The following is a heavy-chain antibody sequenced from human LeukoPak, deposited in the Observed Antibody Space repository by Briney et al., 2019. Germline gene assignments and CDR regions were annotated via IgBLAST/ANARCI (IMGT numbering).Heavy chain of an antibody. Sequence: SETLSLTCAVYGGSFSGYYWSWLRQPPGKGLEWIGEINHSGSTNYNPSLKSRVTISVDTSKNQFSLKLSSVTAADTAVYYCARGLGCSGGSCYSTYYYYGMDVWGQGTTVTVSS. D-gene: IGHD2-15*01. CDR2: INHSGST. V-gene: IGHV4-34*01. J-gene: IGHJ6*02. CDR1: GGSFSGYY. CDR3: ARGLGCSGGSCYSTYYYYGMDV.